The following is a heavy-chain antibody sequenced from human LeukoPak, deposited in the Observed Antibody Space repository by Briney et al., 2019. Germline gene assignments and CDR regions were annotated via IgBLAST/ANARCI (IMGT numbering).Heavy chain of an antibody. CDR2: ISFDGTTK. V-gene: IGHV3-30*18. J-gene: IGHJ3*02. CDR3: VKGKDLYGALDI. Sequence: PGGSLRLSCAASGFTSSNYWMSWVRQAPGKGLDWAAIISFDGTTKYYADSVKGRFTISRDNSKNTLFLQMDSLRVEDTAVYYCVKGKDLYGALDIWGQGTMVTVSS. CDR1: GFTSSNYW. D-gene: IGHD3-16*01.